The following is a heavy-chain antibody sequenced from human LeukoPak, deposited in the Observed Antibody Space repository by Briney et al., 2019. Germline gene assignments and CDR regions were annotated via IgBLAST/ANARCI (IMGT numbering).Heavy chain of an antibody. CDR3: AREPYSSSPSVEYFDL. Sequence: SETLSLTCTVSGGSISSGDYYWSWIRQPPGKGLEWIGYIYYSGSTYYNPPLKSRVTISVDTSKNQFSLKLSSVTAADTAVYYCAREPYSSSPSVEYFDLWGRGTLVTVSS. V-gene: IGHV4-30-4*08. J-gene: IGHJ2*01. CDR2: IYYSGST. D-gene: IGHD6-6*01. CDR1: GGSISSGDYY.